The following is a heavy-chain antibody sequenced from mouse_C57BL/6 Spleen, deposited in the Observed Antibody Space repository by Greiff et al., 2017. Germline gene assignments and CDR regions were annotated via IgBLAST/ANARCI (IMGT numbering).Heavy chain of an antibody. V-gene: IGHV1-69*01. CDR3: ARRGDRDY. J-gene: IGHJ4*01. CDR1: GYTFTSYW. CDR2: IDPSDSYT. Sequence: VQLQQPGAELVMPGASVKLSCKASGYTFTSYWMHWVKQRPGQGLEWIGEIDPSDSYTNYNQKFKGKSTLTVDKSSSTAYMQLSSLTSEDSAVXYCARRGDRDYWGQGTSVTVSS.